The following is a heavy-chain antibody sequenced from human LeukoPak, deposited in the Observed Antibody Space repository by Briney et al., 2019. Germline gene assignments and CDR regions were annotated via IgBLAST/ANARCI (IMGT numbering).Heavy chain of an antibody. V-gene: IGHV1-69*13. CDR2: IIPIFGTA. CDR1: GGTFSSYA. CDR3: ARSLDVDIVATTHFDY. J-gene: IGHJ4*02. D-gene: IGHD5-12*01. Sequence: SVKVSCKASGGTFSSYAISWVRQAPGQGLEWMGGIIPIFGTANYAQKFQGRVTITADESTSTAYMKLSSLRSEDTAVYYCARSLDVDIVATTHFDYWGQGTLVTVSS.